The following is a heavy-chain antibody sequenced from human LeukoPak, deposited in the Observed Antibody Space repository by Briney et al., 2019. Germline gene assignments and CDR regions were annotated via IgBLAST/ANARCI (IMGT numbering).Heavy chain of an antibody. CDR2: IKSDGSST. V-gene: IGHV3-74*01. Sequence: GGSLRLSCAASGFTFSNYWMYWVRQAPGKGLVWVSRIKSDGSSTSYADSVKGRFTISRDNVKNTLNLQMNSLRAEDTAVYCCARDSGRGGDFDYWGQGTLVTVSS. CDR1: GFTFSNYW. D-gene: IGHD3-10*01. J-gene: IGHJ4*02. CDR3: ARDSGRGGDFDY.